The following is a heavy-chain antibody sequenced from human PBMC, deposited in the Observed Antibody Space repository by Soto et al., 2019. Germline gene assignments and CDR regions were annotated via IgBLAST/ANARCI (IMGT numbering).Heavy chain of an antibody. CDR1: GFKFDYYW. V-gene: IGHV3-74*01. CDR2: LQTDGGHP. D-gene: IGHD2-21*02. CDR3: ARGGDPDY. Sequence: EVQLVESGGGLVQPGGSLRLSCVASGFKFDYYWMHWVRQAPGGGLMWISRLQTDGGHPAYADSVKGRFTISRDNAKNTLYLQMNNLRVEDTAIYYCARGGDPDYWGQGTLVTVSS. J-gene: IGHJ4*02.